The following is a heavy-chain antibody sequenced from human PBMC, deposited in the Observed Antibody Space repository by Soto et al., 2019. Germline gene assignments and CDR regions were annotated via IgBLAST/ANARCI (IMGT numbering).Heavy chain of an antibody. J-gene: IGHJ6*02. CDR3: ASPEESDSWGMDV. CDR1: DGSSVSRGGC. CDR2: IDYSGST. V-gene: IGHV4-39*01. Sequence: LSHRGGVVDGSSVSRGGCRVSDRQPPGKGLEWIGSIDYSGSTYYNPSLKSRVTISVDTSKNQFSLKLSSVTAADTAVYYCASPEESDSWGMDVWGPGTPVTVS. D-gene: IGHD2-21*02.